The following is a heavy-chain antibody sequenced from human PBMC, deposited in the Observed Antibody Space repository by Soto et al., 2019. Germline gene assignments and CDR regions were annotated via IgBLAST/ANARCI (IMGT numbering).Heavy chain of an antibody. Sequence: CGSLILSCSASGFTFIIYSMNWVRQAPGEGLEWFSSISSSCSYIYYADSVKGRFTISRDNAKNSLYLQMNSLRAEDTAVYYCARDADSSSPWGTYYYYYGMDVWGQGNTVTVSS. CDR3: ARDADSSSPWGTYYYYYGMDV. D-gene: IGHD6-13*01. CDR1: GFTFIIYS. J-gene: IGHJ6*02. CDR2: ISSSCSYI. V-gene: IGHV3-21*01.